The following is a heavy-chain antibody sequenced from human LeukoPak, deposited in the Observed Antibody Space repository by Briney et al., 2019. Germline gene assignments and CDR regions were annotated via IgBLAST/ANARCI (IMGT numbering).Heavy chain of an antibody. CDR2: ISYDGSNK. CDR1: GFTFSSYA. J-gene: IGHJ5*02. CDR3: ARASYYDFWSGYYMGGEFDP. D-gene: IGHD3-3*01. Sequence: GGSLRLSCAASGFTFSSYAMHWVRQAPGKGLEWVAVISYDGSNKYYADSVKGRFTISRDNSKNTLYLQMNSLRAEDTAVYYCARASYYDFWSGYYMGGEFDPWGQGTLVTVSS. V-gene: IGHV3-30*04.